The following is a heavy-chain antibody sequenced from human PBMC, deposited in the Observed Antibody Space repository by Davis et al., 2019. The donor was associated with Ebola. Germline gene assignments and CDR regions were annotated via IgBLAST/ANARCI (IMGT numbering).Heavy chain of an antibody. CDR1: GFTVSSSY. J-gene: IGHJ6*02. D-gene: IGHD3-10*01. Sequence: PGGSLRLSCEASGFTVSSSYMSWVRQAPGKGLEWVSIIYSGGSTYYADSVKGRFTLSRDNSKNTLYLQMNSLRAEDTAVYYCARTGSGSGSYSNFYYHGLDVWGQGTTVTVSS. CDR3: ARTGSGSGSYSNFYYHGLDV. V-gene: IGHV3-53*01. CDR2: IYSGGST.